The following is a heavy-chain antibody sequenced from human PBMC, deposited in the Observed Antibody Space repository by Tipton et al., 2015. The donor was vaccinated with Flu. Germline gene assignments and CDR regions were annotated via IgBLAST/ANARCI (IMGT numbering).Heavy chain of an antibody. J-gene: IGHJ5*02. Sequence: TLSLTCTVSGVSISNYYWSWIRQSPGKGLEWIGYVSCSGNTDYNPSLKSRLTISLDTSKNQFSLRLTSVTAADTAVYYCASGGMLRGLYPKNWFDPWGQGTLVTVSS. CDR2: VSCSGNT. V-gene: IGHV4-59*01. CDR3: ASGGMLRGLYPKNWFDP. CDR1: GVSISNYY. D-gene: IGHD3-10*01.